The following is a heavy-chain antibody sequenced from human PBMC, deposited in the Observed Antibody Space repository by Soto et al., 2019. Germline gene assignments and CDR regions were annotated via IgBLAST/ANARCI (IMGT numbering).Heavy chain of an antibody. CDR1: GGSFSAYY. J-gene: IGHJ5*02. V-gene: IGHV4-34*01. D-gene: IGHD3-22*01. CDR2: INHSGGT. CDR3: PRCRVDTVGSSGFYES. Sequence: PSETLSLTCAVYGGSFSAYYWSWIRQPPGKGLEWIGEINHSGGTSYNPSLKSRVTISVDTSKSQFSLKLTSVTASDRAVYYCPRCRVDTVGSSGFYESWAQGTPATVSP.